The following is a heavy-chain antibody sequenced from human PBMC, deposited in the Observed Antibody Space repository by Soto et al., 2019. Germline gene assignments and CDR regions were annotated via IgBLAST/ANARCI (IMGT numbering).Heavy chain of an antibody. CDR3: ARGSRITMIVVVTPNWFDP. V-gene: IGHV1-46*01. Sequence: QVQLVQSGAEVKKPGASVKVSCKASGYTFTSYYMHWVRQAPRQGLEWMGIINPSGGSTSYAQKFQGRVTMTRDTSTSTVYMELSSLRSEDTAVYYCARGSRITMIVVVTPNWFDPWGQGTLVTVSS. CDR2: INPSGGST. CDR1: GYTFTSYY. D-gene: IGHD3-22*01. J-gene: IGHJ5*02.